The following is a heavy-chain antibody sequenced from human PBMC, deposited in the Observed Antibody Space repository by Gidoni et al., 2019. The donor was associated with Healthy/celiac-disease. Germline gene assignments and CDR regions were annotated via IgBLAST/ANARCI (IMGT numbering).Heavy chain of an antibody. CDR2: ISSSSSYI. CDR1: GFTFSSYS. D-gene: IGHD6-19*01. V-gene: IGHV3-21*01. Sequence: EVQLVESGGGLVKPGGPLRLSCAASGFTFSSYSMNWVRKATGKGLEWVSSISSSSSYIYYADSVNGRFTISRDNAKNSLYLQMNRLRAEDTAVYYCASVVAATNWFDPWGQGTLVTVSS. J-gene: IGHJ5*02. CDR3: ASVVAATNWFDP.